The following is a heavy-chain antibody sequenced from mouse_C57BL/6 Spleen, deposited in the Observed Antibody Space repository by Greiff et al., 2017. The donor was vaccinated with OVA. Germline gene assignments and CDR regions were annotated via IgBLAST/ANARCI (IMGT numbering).Heavy chain of an antibody. CDR1: GYSITSGYY. J-gene: IGHJ1*03. Sequence: EVQLQQSGPGLVKPSQSLSLTCSVTGYSITSGYYWNWIRQFPGNKLEWMGYISYDGSNNYNPFLKNRISITRDTSKNQFFLKLNSVTTEDTATYYCARDGNFPYFDVWGTGTTVTVSS. CDR3: ARDGNFPYFDV. CDR2: ISYDGSN. V-gene: IGHV3-6*01. D-gene: IGHD2-1*01.